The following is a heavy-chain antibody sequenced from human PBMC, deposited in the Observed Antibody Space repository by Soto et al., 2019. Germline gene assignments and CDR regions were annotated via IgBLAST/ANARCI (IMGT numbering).Heavy chain of an antibody. Sequence: GGSLRLSCAASGFTFTDYALSWVRQAPGKGLEWVATISGIGGSTYLADSVKGRLSISRDNSKNTVSLLMNSLGAEDTAVYFCARGSSGYISSWYYFDYWGRGTLVTVSS. CDR2: ISGIGGST. V-gene: IGHV3-23*01. D-gene: IGHD6-13*01. CDR1: GFTFTDYA. J-gene: IGHJ4*02. CDR3: ARGSSGYISSWYYFDY.